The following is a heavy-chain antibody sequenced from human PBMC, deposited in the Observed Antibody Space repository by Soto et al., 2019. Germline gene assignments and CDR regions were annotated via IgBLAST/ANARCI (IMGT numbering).Heavy chain of an antibody. CDR1: GFSFSDYS. CDR2: ISGSSTTK. Sequence: EVQLVESGGGLVQPGGSLRLSCAASGFSFSDYSMNWVRQSPGRGLECISYISGSSTTKYYADSVTGRFTISRDNAKKSLFLQMNSLRAEDTAVYYCARDLIVGIAVAGSLRVFDLWGQGTLVTVSS. D-gene: IGHD6-19*01. V-gene: IGHV3-48*01. CDR3: ARDLIVGIAVAGSLRVFDL. J-gene: IGHJ4*02.